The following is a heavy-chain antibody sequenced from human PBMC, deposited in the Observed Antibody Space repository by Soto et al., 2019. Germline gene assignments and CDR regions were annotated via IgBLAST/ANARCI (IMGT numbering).Heavy chain of an antibody. V-gene: IGHV3-9*01. CDR2: ISWNSASL. J-gene: IGHJ6*02. CDR3: AKDVEVGATVFHFGMDV. D-gene: IGHD1-26*01. Sequence: EVQLVESGGGLVQPGRSLRLSCAASGFTFDDYAMHWVRQVPGKGLEWVSGISWNSASLVYAGSVRGRFTVSRDNARNSLSLQMNSLRAEDTAVYYCAKDVEVGATVFHFGMDVWGQGTTVTVSS. CDR1: GFTFDDYA.